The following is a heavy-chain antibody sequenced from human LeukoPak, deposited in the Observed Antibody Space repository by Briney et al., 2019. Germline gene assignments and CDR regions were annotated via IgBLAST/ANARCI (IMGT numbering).Heavy chain of an antibody. CDR3: ARAAAGTGDWFDP. D-gene: IGHD6-13*01. CDR2: IYNSGNT. J-gene: IGHJ5*02. CDR1: GGSITSGGYS. V-gene: IGHV4-30-2*01. Sequence: SQTLSLTCAVSGGSITSGGYSWSWIRQPPGKGLEWIAYIYNSGNTYYNPSLKSRVTISVDRSKNQFSLKLSSVTAADTAVYYGARAAAGTGDWFDPWGQGTLVTVSS.